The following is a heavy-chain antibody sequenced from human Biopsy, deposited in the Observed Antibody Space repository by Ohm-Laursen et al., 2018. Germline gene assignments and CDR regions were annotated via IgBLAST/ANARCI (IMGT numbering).Heavy chain of an antibody. CDR3: ARVPLPGIGAAYQGRFLYGMDV. D-gene: IGHD6-13*01. J-gene: IGHJ6*02. V-gene: IGHV4-59*12. CDR2: IYYSGST. Sequence: GTLSLTWTVSGGSIGSFFWSWIWQPPGKGLEWIGCIYYSGSTNYNPSLRSRVTTSVDRSKKQFSLSLRSVTAADTAVYYCARVPLPGIGAAYQGRFLYGMDVWGQGTTVSVSS. CDR1: GGSIGSFF.